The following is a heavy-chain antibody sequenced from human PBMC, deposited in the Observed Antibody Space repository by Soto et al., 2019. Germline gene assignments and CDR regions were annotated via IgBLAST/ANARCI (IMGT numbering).Heavy chain of an antibody. Sequence: QVQLQESGPGLVKPSQTLSLTCTVSGGSLKSGGYYWSWIRQHPGRGLAWIGYIYYTERTHYNPSLESRVTFSVDTSKNQFSLKLSSVTAADTAVYYCARDVTSSLNGFDLWGHGTLVTVSS. CDR2: IYYTERT. CDR1: GGSLKSGGYY. CDR3: ARDVTSSLNGFDL. J-gene: IGHJ5*02. V-gene: IGHV4-31*02. D-gene: IGHD6-13*01.